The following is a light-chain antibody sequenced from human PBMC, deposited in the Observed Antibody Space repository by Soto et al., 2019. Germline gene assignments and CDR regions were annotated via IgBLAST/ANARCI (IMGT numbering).Light chain of an antibody. V-gene: IGKV3-20*01. J-gene: IGKJ1*01. CDR2: GVS. Sequence: EIVFTQSPCTLSLSPGERATLSCRASQSVSSNLLAWYQQKPGQAPRLLIYGVSNRATGIPDRFSGSGSGTDFTLTISSLQPDDFATYYCQHYNSYSEAFGQGTKVDIK. CDR3: QHYNSYSEA. CDR1: QSVSSNL.